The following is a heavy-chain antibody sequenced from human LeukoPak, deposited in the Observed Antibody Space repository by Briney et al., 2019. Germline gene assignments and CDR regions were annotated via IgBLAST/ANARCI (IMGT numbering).Heavy chain of an antibody. V-gene: IGHV4-34*01. CDR1: GGSFSGYY. CDR3: ANQRWLQLGHAFDI. J-gene: IGHJ3*02. Sequence: SETPSLTCAVYGGSFSGYYWSWIRQPPGKGLEWIGEINHSGSTNYNPSLKSRVTISVDTSKNQFSLKLSSVTAADTAVYYCANQRWLQLGHAFDIWGQGTMVTVSS. D-gene: IGHD5-12*01. CDR2: INHSGST.